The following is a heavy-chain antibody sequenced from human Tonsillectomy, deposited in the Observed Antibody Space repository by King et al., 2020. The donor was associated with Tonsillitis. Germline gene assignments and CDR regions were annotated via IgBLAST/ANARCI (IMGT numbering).Heavy chain of an antibody. D-gene: IGHD5/OR15-5a*01. J-gene: IGHJ3*02. Sequence: EVQLVESGGGLVQPGGSLRLSCAASGFTVSSNCMSWVRQAPGKGLEWVSVIYRGGSTDYADSVRGRFTISRDNSKNTLYLQMNGLRAEDTAVYYCARDLYPSGAFDIWGQGTMVSVSS. CDR3: ARDLYPSGAFDI. V-gene: IGHV3-66*01. CDR2: IYRGGST. CDR1: GFTVSSNC.